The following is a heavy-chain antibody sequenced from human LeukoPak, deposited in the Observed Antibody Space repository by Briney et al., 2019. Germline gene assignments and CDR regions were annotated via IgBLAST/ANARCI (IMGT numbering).Heavy chain of an antibody. CDR1: GNSFTSYW. Sequence: GESLKISCNGSGNSFTSYWIGWVRQMPGKGLEWKGIIYPGDSDTRYSPSFQGQVTISADKSISTAYLQWSSLKASDTAMHYCTRPSGDSSSSLYYGMDVWGQGTTVTVSS. CDR2: IYPGDSDT. J-gene: IGHJ6*02. CDR3: TRPSGDSSSSLYYGMDV. V-gene: IGHV5-51*01. D-gene: IGHD6-6*01.